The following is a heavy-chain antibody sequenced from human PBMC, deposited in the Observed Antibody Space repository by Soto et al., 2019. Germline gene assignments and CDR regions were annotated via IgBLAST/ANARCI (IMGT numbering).Heavy chain of an antibody. J-gene: IGHJ4*02. CDR2: ISGGGGTT. V-gene: IGHV3-23*01. CDR3: AKNPGLLPATPVFGY. CDR1: GFTFSNYA. Sequence: GGSLRLSCAASGFTFSNYAMSWVRQAPGKGLDLVSAISGGGGTTWYADSVKGRFTISRDNSMNTLYLQMNSLRAEDTAVYYCAKNPGLLPATPVFGYWGQGTLVTVSS. D-gene: IGHD2-15*01.